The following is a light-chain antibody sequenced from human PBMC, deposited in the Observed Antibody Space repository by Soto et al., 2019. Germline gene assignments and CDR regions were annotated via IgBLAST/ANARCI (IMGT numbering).Light chain of an antibody. CDR2: GAS. CDR1: QSINTIY. J-gene: IGKJ1*01. CDR3: QQYGSSRWT. Sequence: EIVLTQSPGTLSLSPGERATLSCRASQSINTIYLAWYQQKPGQAPKLLIHGASNRATDIPDRFSGSGSGTDFTLTFSRLEPEDFAVYYCQQYGSSRWTFGQGTKVDIK. V-gene: IGKV3-20*01.